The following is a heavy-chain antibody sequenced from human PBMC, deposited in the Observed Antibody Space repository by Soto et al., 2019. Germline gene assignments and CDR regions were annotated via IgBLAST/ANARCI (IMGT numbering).Heavy chain of an antibody. J-gene: IGHJ4*02. D-gene: IGHD3-22*01. V-gene: IGHV3-30-3*01. CDR2: VSHDDTTN. CDR3: ARRGPDYYDRSGYYYFDY. Sequence: QVQLVESGGGMVQPGRSLRLSCIASGFSFSTSAMHWVRQAPGKGLEWVAAVSHDDTTNYCAVSVKGRFTISRDNSKNTLYLQMNSLRAEDTAVYFCARRGPDYYDRSGYYYFDYWGQGTLVTVSS. CDR1: GFSFSTSA.